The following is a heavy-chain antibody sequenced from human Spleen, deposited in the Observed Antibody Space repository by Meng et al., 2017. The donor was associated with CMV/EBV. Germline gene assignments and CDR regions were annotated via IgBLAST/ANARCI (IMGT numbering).Heavy chain of an antibody. CDR1: EATFNTYG. CDR2: IIPFFGTP. CDR3: ARGVGGAAPYYFDH. V-gene: IGHV1-69*06. Sequence: SVKVSCKTSEATFNTYGINWVRQAPGQGLEWVGGIIPFFGTPSYAQMFQGRVTISADKSTTTVYMELSSLRSDDTAVFYCARGVGGAAPYYFDHWGQGTLVTVSS. J-gene: IGHJ4*02. D-gene: IGHD4-23*01.